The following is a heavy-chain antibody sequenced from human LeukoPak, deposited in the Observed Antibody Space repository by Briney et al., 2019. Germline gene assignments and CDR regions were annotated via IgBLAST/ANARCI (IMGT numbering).Heavy chain of an antibody. CDR2: IYHSGST. CDR3: ARAPDYSSSWWPLDY. CDR1: GGSISSGGYS. V-gene: IGHV4-30-2*05. D-gene: IGHD6-13*01. Sequence: PSETLSLTCAVSGGSISSGGYSWSWIRQPPGKGLEWIGYIYHSGSTYYNPSLKSRVTISVDTSKNQFSLKLSSVTAADTAVYYCARAPDYSSSWWPLDYWGQGTLVTVSS. J-gene: IGHJ4*02.